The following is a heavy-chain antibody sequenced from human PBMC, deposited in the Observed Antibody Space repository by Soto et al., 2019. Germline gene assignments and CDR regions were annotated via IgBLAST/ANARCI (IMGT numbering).Heavy chain of an antibody. J-gene: IGHJ6*02. CDR1: GGSFSGYY. V-gene: IGHV4-34*01. D-gene: IGHD1-1*01. Sequence: SETLPLTCAVYGGSFSGYYWSWIRQPPGKGLEWIGEINHSGSTNYNPSLTSRVTISVDTSKTQFSLKLSSLTAADTAVYYCAIAVPRLMGYYGMDLWGQGTTLNV. CDR3: AIAVPRLMGYYGMDL. CDR2: INHSGST.